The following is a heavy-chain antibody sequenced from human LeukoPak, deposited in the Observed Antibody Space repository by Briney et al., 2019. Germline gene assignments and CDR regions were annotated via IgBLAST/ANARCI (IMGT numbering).Heavy chain of an antibody. Sequence: GGALRLSCAASGCIFSRYGWSGVRQAPGKGLEWVSAISGSGGTTYYADSVKGRFTISRDNSKNTLYLQINSLRAEDRAVYYCAKDHLPGIVVADRDYWGLGTLVTVSS. V-gene: IGHV3-23*01. D-gene: IGHD6-19*01. CDR1: GCIFSRYG. J-gene: IGHJ4*02. CDR2: ISGSGGTT. CDR3: AKDHLPGIVVADRDY.